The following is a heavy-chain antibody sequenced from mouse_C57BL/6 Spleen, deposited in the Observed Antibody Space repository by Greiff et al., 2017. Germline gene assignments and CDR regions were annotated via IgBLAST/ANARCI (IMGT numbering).Heavy chain of an antibody. D-gene: IGHD4-1*01. Sequence: VKLQESGAELVKPGASVKISCKASGYAFSSYWMNWVKQRPGKGLEWIGQIYPGDGDTNYNGKFKGKATLTADKSSSTAYMQLSSLTSEDSAVYFCARGGVGRYYFDYWGQGTTLTVSS. V-gene: IGHV1-80*01. J-gene: IGHJ2*01. CDR1: GYAFSSYW. CDR3: ARGGVGRYYFDY. CDR2: IYPGDGDT.